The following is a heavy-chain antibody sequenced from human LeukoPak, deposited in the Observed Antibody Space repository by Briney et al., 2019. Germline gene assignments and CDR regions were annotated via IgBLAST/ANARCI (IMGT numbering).Heavy chain of an antibody. CDR1: GFTFSSYA. D-gene: IGHD3-10*01. CDR2: ISGSGGST. CDR3: AKDKLLWFGELPVAFDI. J-gene: IGHJ3*02. Sequence: GGSLRLSCAASGFTFSSYAMSWVRQAAGKGLEWVSAISGSGGSTYYADSVKGRFTISRDNSKNTLYLQMNSLRAEDTAVYYCAKDKLLWFGELPVAFDIWGQGTMVTVSS. V-gene: IGHV3-23*01.